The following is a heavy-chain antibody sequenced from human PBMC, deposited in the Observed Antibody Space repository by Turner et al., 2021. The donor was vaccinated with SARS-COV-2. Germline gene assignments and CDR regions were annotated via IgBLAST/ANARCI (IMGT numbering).Heavy chain of an antibody. CDR2: ISWNSGTI. Sequence: EVQLVESGGGLVQPGRSLRLPCSASGFTFDDYAMHWVRQGPGKGLEWVSGISWNSGTIGYADSVKGRFTISRDNAKNSLYLQMNSLRAEDTALYYCAKEFARPDYYYYGMDVWGQGTTVTVSS. CDR1: GFTFDDYA. D-gene: IGHD6-6*01. CDR3: AKEFARPDYYYYGMDV. V-gene: IGHV3-9*01. J-gene: IGHJ6*02.